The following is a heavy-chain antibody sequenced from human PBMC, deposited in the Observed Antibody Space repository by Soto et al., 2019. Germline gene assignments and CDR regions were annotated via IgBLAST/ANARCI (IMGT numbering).Heavy chain of an antibody. CDR2: ISAYNGNT. Sequence: QVQLVQSGAEVKKPGASVKVSCKASGYNFTRYGISWVRQAPGQGLEWMGWISAYNGNTNYAQKLQGRVTMTTDTSTSTAYMELRSLRSDDTAVYYVARVTAPRSIVRWFDPWGRGTLVTVSS. CDR1: GYNFTRYG. CDR3: ARVTAPRSIVRWFDP. J-gene: IGHJ5*02. D-gene: IGHD2-21*02. V-gene: IGHV1-18*01.